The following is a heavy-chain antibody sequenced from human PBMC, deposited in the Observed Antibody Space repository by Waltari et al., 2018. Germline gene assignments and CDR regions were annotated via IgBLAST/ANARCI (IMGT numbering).Heavy chain of an antibody. CDR2: VSGDGGST. CDR3: AREGGGFDYTPDY. CDR1: GFDFTKHY. Sequence: EVQLEESGGGLVQPGGSRRLSCEASGFDFTKHYMHWVRQGPGKGLVGGSRVSGDGGSTSYADSVKGRFTISRDNSKNTLYLQMNSFRAEDTCIYYCAREGGGFDYTPDYWGQGTLVTVSS. J-gene: IGHJ4*02. V-gene: IGHV3-74*01. D-gene: IGHD5-12*01.